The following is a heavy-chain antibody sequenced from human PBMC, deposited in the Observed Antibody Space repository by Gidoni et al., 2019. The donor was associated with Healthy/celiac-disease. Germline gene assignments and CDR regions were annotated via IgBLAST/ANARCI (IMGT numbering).Heavy chain of an antibody. J-gene: IGHJ4*02. Sequence: EVQLVESGGGLVQPGGSLRLSCAASGFTVSSNYMSWVRQAPGKGLEWVSVIYSGGSTYYADSVKGRFTISRDNSKNTLYLQMNSLRAEDTAVYYCARGSYDYVWGSFGPPLDYWGQGTLVTVSS. D-gene: IGHD3-16*01. CDR1: GFTVSSNY. CDR3: ARGSYDYVWGSFGPPLDY. CDR2: IYSGGST. V-gene: IGHV3-66*01.